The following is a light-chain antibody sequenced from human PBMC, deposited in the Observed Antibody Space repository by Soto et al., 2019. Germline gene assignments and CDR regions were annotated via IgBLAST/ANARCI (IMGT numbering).Light chain of an antibody. CDR3: SSYTSSSTHNYV. CDR1: SSDVGGYNY. V-gene: IGLV2-14*01. Sequence: QSALTQPASVSGSRGQSITISCTGTSSDVGGYNYVSWHQQHPGKAPKLMIYDVSNRPSGVSNRFSGSKSGNTASLTISGLQAEDEADYFCSSYTSSSTHNYVFGTGTKVTVL. J-gene: IGLJ1*01. CDR2: DVS.